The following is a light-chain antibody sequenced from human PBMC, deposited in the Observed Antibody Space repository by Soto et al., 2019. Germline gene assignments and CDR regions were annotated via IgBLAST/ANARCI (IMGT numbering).Light chain of an antibody. J-gene: IGKJ1*01. V-gene: IGKV3-20*01. CDR2: GAS. CDR3: QQYGSSPWT. CDR1: QTLSSSY. Sequence: EIVLTQPPGTLSLSPGERATLSCRASQTLSSSYLAWYQQKPGQGPRLLIYGASSRATGIPDRFSGSGSGTDFSLTISRLEPEDFVVYYCQQYGSSPWTFGQGTKVDIK.